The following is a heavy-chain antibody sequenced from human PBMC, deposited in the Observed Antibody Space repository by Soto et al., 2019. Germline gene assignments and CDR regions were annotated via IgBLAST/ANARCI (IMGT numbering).Heavy chain of an antibody. CDR3: VKNSGWFNT. D-gene: IGHD3-10*01. J-gene: IGHJ5*02. V-gene: IGHV3-23*01. Sequence: GGSLRLSCAASGFTLGTTDMSWVRQAPGEGLEWVSTIDGSGGITYYADSVKGRFTISRDNSRNTVYLQMNSLRGDDTALYYCVKNSGWFNTWGQGALVTVSS. CDR2: IDGSGGIT. CDR1: GFTLGTTD.